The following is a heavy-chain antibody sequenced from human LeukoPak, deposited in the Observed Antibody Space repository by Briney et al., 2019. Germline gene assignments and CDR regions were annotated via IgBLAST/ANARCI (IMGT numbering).Heavy chain of an antibody. CDR2: ISGSSDYI. V-gene: IGHV3-21*01. CDR1: GFTFSTYA. D-gene: IGHD2-21*02. J-gene: IGHJ4*02. CDR3: GRWMPCGGDCYRIDY. Sequence: PGGSLRLSCAASGFTFSTYAMSWARQAPGKGLEWVSSISGSSDYIFYADSVKGRFTISRDNAGASLYLQMNSLRAEDTAAYYCGRWMPCGGDCYRIDYWGQGTLVTVSS.